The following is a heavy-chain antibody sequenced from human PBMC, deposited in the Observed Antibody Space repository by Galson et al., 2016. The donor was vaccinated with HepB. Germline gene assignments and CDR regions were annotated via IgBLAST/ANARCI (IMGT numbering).Heavy chain of an antibody. CDR3: ARDTFYSGSS. Sequence: SETLSLTRTVSGGSVSSPSYYWSWLRQPPGKGLEWIGYVFYSGNTNYNPSLKSRVTISVDTSKNHFSLNLSSVTAADTAVYYCARDTFYSGSSWGQGTLVTVSS. D-gene: IGHD1-26*01. CDR2: VFYSGNT. J-gene: IGHJ4*02. CDR1: GGSVSSPSYY. V-gene: IGHV4-61*03.